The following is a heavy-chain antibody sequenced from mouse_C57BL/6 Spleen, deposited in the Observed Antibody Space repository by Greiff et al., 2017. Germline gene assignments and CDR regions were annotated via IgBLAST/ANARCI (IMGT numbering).Heavy chain of an antibody. CDR3: ASITAPGGYAMDD. D-gene: IGHD1-1*01. CDR2: FHPYNDDT. CDR1: GYTFTTYP. J-gene: IGHJ4*01. V-gene: IGHV1-47*01. Sequence: QVQLQQSGAELVKPGASVKMSCKASGYTFTTYPIEWMKQNHGKSLEWIGNFHPYNDDTKYNEKFKGKATLTVEKSSSTVYMELSRLTSDDSAVYYCASITAPGGYAMDDWGQGTSVTVSS.